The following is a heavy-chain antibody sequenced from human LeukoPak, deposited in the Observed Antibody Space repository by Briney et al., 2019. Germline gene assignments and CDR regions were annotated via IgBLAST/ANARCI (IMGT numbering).Heavy chain of an antibody. CDR1: GFTFSSYA. D-gene: IGHD6-6*01. CDR3: ARDPTITSIAARPGNMDV. V-gene: IGHV3-30*01. J-gene: IGHJ6*03. CDR2: ISYDGSSK. Sequence: GGSLRLSCAASGFTFSSYAMHWVRQAPGKGLEWVAVISYDGSSKYYADSVKGRFTISRDNSKNTLYLQMNSLRAEDTAVYYCARDPTITSIAARPGNMDVWGKGTTVTVSS.